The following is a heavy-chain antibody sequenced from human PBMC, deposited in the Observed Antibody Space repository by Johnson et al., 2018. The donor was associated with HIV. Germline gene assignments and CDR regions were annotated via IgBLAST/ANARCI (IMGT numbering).Heavy chain of an antibody. CDR2: INQYGSEK. J-gene: IGHJ3*02. D-gene: IGHD6-13*01. V-gene: IGHV3-7*01. CDR1: GFPFSSFW. CDR3: ARATPGIAAAGPTHPSAFDI. Sequence: MLLVEYGGGLVQPGGSLRLSCVVSGFPFSSFWMHWVRQTPGKGLEWVANINQYGSEKYYADSVKGRFTISRDNAKNSLYLQMNSLRAEDTAVYYCARATPGIAAAGPTHPSAFDIWGQGTMVTVSS.